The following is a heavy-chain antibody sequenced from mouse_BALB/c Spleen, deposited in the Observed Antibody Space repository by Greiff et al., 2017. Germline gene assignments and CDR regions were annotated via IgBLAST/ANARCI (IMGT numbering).Heavy chain of an antibody. CDR2: ISSGSSTI. CDR1: GFTFSSFG. Sequence: EVQVVESGGGLVQPGGSRKLSCAASGFTFSSFGMHWVRQAPEKGLEWVAYISSGSSTIYYADTVKGRFTISRDNHKNTLFLQMTSLRSEDTAMYYCARSYYRYDDLYAVDYWGQGTSVTVSS. CDR3: ARSYYRYDDLYAVDY. D-gene: IGHD2-14*01. J-gene: IGHJ4*01. V-gene: IGHV5-17*02.